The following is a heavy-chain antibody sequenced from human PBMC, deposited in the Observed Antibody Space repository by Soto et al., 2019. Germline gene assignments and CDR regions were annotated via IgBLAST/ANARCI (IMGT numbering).Heavy chain of an antibody. V-gene: IGHV4-61*01. Sequence: QVQLQESGPGLVKPSETLSLTCTVSGGSVSSGSYYWSWIRQPPGKGLEWIGYIYYSRSTNYNPSLKSRVTISVDTSKNQFSLKLSSVTAADTAVYYCARGVAADGLDDWGQGTLVTVSS. CDR2: IYYSRST. CDR3: ARGVAADGLDD. CDR1: GGSVSSGSYY. D-gene: IGHD6-25*01. J-gene: IGHJ4*02.